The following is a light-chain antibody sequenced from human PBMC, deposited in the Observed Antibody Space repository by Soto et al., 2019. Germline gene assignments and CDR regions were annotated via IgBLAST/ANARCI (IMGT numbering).Light chain of an antibody. CDR3: QQTSSFPLT. CDR1: QGITSW. Sequence: DIQMTQSPSSVSASVGDSLTITCRASQGITSWVAWYQHKPGRSPKLLIYAASRLQSGVPSRFSGSGSGTDFTLTISSLQHEDFGTYYCQQTSSFPLTLGGGTKVEIK. V-gene: IGKV1-12*01. CDR2: AAS. J-gene: IGKJ4*01.